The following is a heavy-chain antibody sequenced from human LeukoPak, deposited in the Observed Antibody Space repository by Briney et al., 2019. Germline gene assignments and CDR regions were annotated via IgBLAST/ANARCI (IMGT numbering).Heavy chain of an antibody. D-gene: IGHD2-15*01. CDR3: ARGLGRYCSGGSCYRIHALGI. CDR1: GFTFSNYA. J-gene: IGHJ3*02. CDR2: ISYDGSNE. V-gene: IGHV3-30*04. Sequence: GGSLRLSCAASGFTFSNYAMHCVRQAPGKGLEWVAVISYDGSNEYYADSVKGRFTISRDNSKNTLYPQMNSLRAEDTAVYYCARGLGRYCSGGSCYRIHALGIWGQGTMVTVSS.